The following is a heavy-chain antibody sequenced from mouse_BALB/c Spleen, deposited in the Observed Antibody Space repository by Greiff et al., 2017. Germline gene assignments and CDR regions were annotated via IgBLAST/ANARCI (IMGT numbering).Heavy chain of an antibody. V-gene: IGHV5-6-4*01. CDR2: ISSGGSYT. J-gene: IGHJ1*01. CDR1: GFTFSSYT. CDR3: TRESSYWYFDV. D-gene: IGHD1-1*01. Sequence: EVKLMESGGGLVKPGGSLKLSCAASGFTFSSYTMSWVRQTPEKRLEWVATISSGGSYTYYPDSVKGRFTISRDNAKNTLYLQMSSLKSEDTAMYYCTRESSYWYFDVWGAGTTVTVSS.